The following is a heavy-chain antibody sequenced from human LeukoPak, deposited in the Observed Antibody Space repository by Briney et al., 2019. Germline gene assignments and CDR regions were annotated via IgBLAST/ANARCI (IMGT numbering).Heavy chain of an antibody. D-gene: IGHD6-19*01. CDR1: GFTFSSYS. V-gene: IGHV3-48*01. J-gene: IGHJ3*02. CDR2: ISSSSSTI. Sequence: PGGSLRLSCAASGFTFSSYSMNWVRQAPGKGLEWVSYISSSSSTIYYADSVKGRFTISRDNAKNSLYLQMNSLRAEDTAVYYCARDPQWLVLGPVANAFDIWGQGTMVTVSS. CDR3: ARDPQWLVLGPVANAFDI.